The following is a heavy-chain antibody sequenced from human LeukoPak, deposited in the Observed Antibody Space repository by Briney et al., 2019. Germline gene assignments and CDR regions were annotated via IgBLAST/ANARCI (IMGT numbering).Heavy chain of an antibody. CDR3: ATSDRVDTAMAPSVNYYMDV. D-gene: IGHD5-18*01. J-gene: IGHJ6*03. V-gene: IGHV1-69*05. Sequence: SVKVSCKASGGTFISYAISWVRQAPGQGLEWMGGIIPIFGTANYAQKFQGRVTITTDESTSTAYMELSSLRSEDTAVYYCATSDRVDTAMAPSVNYYMDVWGKGTTVTVSS. CDR1: GGTFISYA. CDR2: IIPIFGTA.